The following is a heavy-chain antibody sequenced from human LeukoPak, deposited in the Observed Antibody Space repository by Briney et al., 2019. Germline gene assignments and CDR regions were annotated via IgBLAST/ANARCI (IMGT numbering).Heavy chain of an antibody. V-gene: IGHV4-30-2*01. CDR1: GGSTSSGGCS. D-gene: IGHD1-1*01. J-gene: IGHJ6*02. CDR3: ARGERGYYYYGMDV. Sequence: PSQTLSLTCAVSGGSTSSGGCSWSWIRQPPGKGLEWIGYIYDSGSTYYNPSLKSRVTISVDRSKNQFSLKLSSVTAADTAVYYCARGERGYYYYGMDVWGQGTTVTVSS. CDR2: IYDSGST.